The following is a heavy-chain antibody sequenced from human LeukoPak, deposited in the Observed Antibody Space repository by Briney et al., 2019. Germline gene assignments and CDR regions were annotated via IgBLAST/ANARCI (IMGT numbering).Heavy chain of an antibody. CDR2: IWYDGSNK. D-gene: IGHD5-24*01. V-gene: IGHV3-33*01. J-gene: IGHJ4*02. CDR3: ARGNFRTTGYNFCY. CDR1: GFTFGDYG. Sequence: GGSLRLSCTGSGFTFGDYGMSWVRQAPGKGLEWVAVIWYDGSNKYYADSVKGRFTISRDNSKNTLYLQMNSLRAEDTAVFYCARGNFRTTGYNFCYWGQPTLVT.